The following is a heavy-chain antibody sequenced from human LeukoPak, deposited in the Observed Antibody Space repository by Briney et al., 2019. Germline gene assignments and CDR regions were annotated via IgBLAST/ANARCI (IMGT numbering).Heavy chain of an antibody. J-gene: IGHJ4*02. CDR2: IGTSSTTI. CDR1: GFTFSSYT. D-gene: IGHD3-16*02. CDR3: ASIGKADY. V-gene: IGHV3-48*01. Sequence: GGSLRLSCAASGFTFSSYTMNWVRQPPGKGLEWVSNIGTSSTTIYYADSVKGRFTISRDNAKNSLYLQMNSLRADDTAVYYCASIGKADYWGQGTLVTVSS.